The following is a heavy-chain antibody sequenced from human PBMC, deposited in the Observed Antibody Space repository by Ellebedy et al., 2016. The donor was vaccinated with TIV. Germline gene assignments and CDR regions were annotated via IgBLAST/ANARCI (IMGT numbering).Heavy chain of an antibody. Sequence: GGSLRLXXAASGFTFDDYAMHWVRQAPGKGLEWVSVIYSGGSTYYADSVKGRFTISRDNSKNTLYLQMNSLRAEDTAVYYCARDLALDYWGQGTLVTVSS. V-gene: IGHV3-53*01. CDR3: ARDLALDY. CDR1: GFTFDDYA. J-gene: IGHJ4*02. CDR2: IYSGGST.